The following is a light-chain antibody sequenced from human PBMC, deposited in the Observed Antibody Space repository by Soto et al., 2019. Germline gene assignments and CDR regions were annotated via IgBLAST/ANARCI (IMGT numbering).Light chain of an antibody. CDR3: QHYNSWPPWT. V-gene: IGKV3-15*01. Sequence: EIVMTQSPATLSVSPGERATLSCRASQSISSNLARYQQKPGQAPRLLIYGASTRATGIPARFSGSGSGTECTLTISSLQSEDFGVYYCQHYNSWPPWTFGQGTKVEIK. CDR2: GAS. J-gene: IGKJ1*01. CDR1: QSISSN.